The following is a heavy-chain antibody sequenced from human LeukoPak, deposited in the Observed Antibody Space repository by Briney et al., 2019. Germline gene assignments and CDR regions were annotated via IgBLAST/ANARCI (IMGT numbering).Heavy chain of an antibody. CDR3: AKGYYVAQDY. D-gene: IGHD3-16*01. J-gene: IGHJ4*02. CDR2: ISWISGSI. CDR1: GFTFDDYA. Sequence: PGGSLRLSCAASGFTFDDYAMHWVRQAPGKGLEWVSGISWISGSIGYADSVKGRFTISRDNAKNSLYLQMNSLRAEDTALYYCAKGYYVAQDYWGQGTLVTVSS. V-gene: IGHV3-9*01.